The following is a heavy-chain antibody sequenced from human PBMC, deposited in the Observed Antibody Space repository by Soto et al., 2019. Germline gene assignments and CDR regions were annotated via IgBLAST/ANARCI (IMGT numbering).Heavy chain of an antibody. CDR1: GGSFSGYY. Sequence: SETLSLTCAVYGGSFSGYYWSWIRQPPGKGLEWIGEINHSGSTNYNPSLKSRVTISVDTSKNQFSLRLSSVTAADTAVYYCARLSQPKYCSGGSCPDDIYYYYGMDVWGQGTTVTVSS. J-gene: IGHJ6*02. CDR2: INHSGST. D-gene: IGHD2-15*01. V-gene: IGHV4-34*01. CDR3: ARLSQPKYCSGGSCPDDIYYYYGMDV.